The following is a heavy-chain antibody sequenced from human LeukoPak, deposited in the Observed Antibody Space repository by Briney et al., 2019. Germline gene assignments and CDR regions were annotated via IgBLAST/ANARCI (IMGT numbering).Heavy chain of an antibody. D-gene: IGHD5-24*01. Sequence: GGSLRLSCAASGFTFDSYAIHWVRQAPGKGRTWVAAISHDGSTKHYAGSVKGRFTISRDNSKNTLYLQMNSLNTEDTALYYCTRERWLQSFDYWGQGTLVTVSA. V-gene: IGHV3-30*04. J-gene: IGHJ4*02. CDR2: ISHDGSTK. CDR1: GFTFDSYA. CDR3: TRERWLQSFDY.